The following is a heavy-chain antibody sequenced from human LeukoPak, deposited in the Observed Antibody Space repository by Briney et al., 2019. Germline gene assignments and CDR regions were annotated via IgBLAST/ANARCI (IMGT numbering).Heavy chain of an antibody. CDR2: INPNSGGT. CDR3: ARVYLADYYDSKGNWFDP. J-gene: IGHJ5*02. Sequence: ASVKVSCKASGYTFTGYYMHWVRQAPGQGLEWMGWINPNSGGTNYAQKFQGRVTMTRDTSISTAYMELSRLRSDDAAVYYCARVYLADYYDSKGNWFDPWGQGTLVTVSS. V-gene: IGHV1-2*02. D-gene: IGHD3-22*01. CDR1: GYTFTGYY.